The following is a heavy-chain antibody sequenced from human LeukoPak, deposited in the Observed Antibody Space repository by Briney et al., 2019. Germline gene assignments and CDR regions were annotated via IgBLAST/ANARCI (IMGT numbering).Heavy chain of an antibody. D-gene: IGHD3-22*01. CDR3: ARDGYYYDGSFEY. V-gene: IGHV4-38-2*02. CDR1: GYSISSGYF. CDR2: ISHSGSS. J-gene: IGHJ4*02. Sequence: SETLSLTCAVSGYSISSGYFWAWIRQPPVKGLEWIGSISHSGSSYSKPSLKGRVIISVDTSNNQFSLKLTSVTAADTATYYCARDGYYYDGSFEYWGQGIRVAVSS.